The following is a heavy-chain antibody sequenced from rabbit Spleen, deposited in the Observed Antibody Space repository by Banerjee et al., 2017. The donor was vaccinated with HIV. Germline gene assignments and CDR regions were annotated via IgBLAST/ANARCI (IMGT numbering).Heavy chain of an antibody. V-gene: IGHV1S40*01. CDR2: IASVSSGDT. CDR1: GFSFNNRYY. J-gene: IGHJ4*01. CDR3: SRDAGSGDYIDVYFDL. Sequence: QSLEESGGDLVKPGASLTLTCTASGFSFNNRYYMCWVRQAPGKGLEWIACIASVSSGDTYYASWAKGRFTISKTSSTTVTLQMTSLTAADTATYFCSRDAGSGDYIDVYFDLWGQGTLVTVS. D-gene: IGHD8-1*01.